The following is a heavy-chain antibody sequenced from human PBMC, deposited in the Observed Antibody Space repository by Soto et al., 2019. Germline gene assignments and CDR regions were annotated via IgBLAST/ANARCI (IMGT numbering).Heavy chain of an antibody. CDR3: ARDLEVYAIENDP. J-gene: IGHJ5*02. CDR1: GGTFSSYT. D-gene: IGHD2-8*01. CDR2: IIPILGIA. V-gene: IGHV1-69*04. Sequence: SVKVSCKASGGTFSSYTISWVRQAPGQGLEWMGRIIPILGIANYAQKFQGRVTITADKSTSTAYMELSSLRSEDTAVYYCARDLEVYAIENDPWGQGTLVTVSS.